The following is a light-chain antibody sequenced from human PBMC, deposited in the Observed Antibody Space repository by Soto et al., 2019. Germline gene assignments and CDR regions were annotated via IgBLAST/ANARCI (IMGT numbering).Light chain of an antibody. CDR3: YSYRSGSAHV. J-gene: IGLJ7*01. Sequence: QSVLTQPASVSGSPGQSITISCTGTSSDVGGYNRVSWYQQHPDKAPKLIIYEVTNRPSGISNRFSGSKSGDTASLTISGLQAEDEADYYCYSYRSGSAHVFGTGTQLTVL. CDR2: EVT. V-gene: IGLV2-14*01. CDR1: SSDVGGYNR.